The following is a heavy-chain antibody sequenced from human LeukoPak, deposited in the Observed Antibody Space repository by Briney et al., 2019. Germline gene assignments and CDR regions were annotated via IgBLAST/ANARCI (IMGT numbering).Heavy chain of an antibody. CDR3: ARVGGQYDFWSGYPNRYYYMDV. Sequence: GGSPRLSCAASGFTFSDYYMSWIRQAPGKGLEWVSYISSSGSTIYYADSVKGRFTISRDNAKNSLYLQMNSLRAEDTAVYYCARVGGQYDFWSGYPNRYYYMDVWGKGTTVTVSS. V-gene: IGHV3-11*01. J-gene: IGHJ6*03. CDR2: ISSSGSTI. CDR1: GFTFSDYY. D-gene: IGHD3-3*01.